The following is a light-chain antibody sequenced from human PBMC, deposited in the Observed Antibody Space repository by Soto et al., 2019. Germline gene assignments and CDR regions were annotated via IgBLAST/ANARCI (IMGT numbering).Light chain of an antibody. CDR1: QNIRST. J-gene: IGKJ5*01. Sequence: EIVLTQSPASLSLSPGERATLSCRASQNIRSTLAWYQQKPGQAHRLLIYDASHRTTGIPDRFSGGGSGTDFTLTISSIEPEEFALYYCQQGIDWHPTFGQGKRLAI. CDR3: QQGIDWHPT. CDR2: DAS. V-gene: IGKV3-11*01.